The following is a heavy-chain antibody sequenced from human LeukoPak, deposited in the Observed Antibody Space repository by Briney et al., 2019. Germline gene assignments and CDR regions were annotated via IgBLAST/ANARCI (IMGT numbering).Heavy chain of an antibody. D-gene: IGHD3-16*01. Sequence: GGSLRLSCAASGFTFDDYAMHWVRQAPGKGLEWASLISGDGGSTYYADSVKGRFTISRDNSKNSLYLQMNSLRTEDTALYYCAKTGLGAWTFDIWGQGTMVTVSS. CDR1: GFTFDDYA. CDR2: ISGDGGST. V-gene: IGHV3-43*02. J-gene: IGHJ3*02. CDR3: AKTGLGAWTFDI.